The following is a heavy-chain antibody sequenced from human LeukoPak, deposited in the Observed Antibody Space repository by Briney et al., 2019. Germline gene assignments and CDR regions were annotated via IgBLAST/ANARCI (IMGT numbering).Heavy chain of an antibody. V-gene: IGHV3-23*01. J-gene: IGHJ4*02. CDR3: AKSKYSSNWYALDY. D-gene: IGHD6-13*01. CDR1: GFTFSSYS. Sequence: PGGSLRLSCAASGFTFSSYSMNWVRQAPGKGLEWVSGISGSGDYTYYTDSVKGRFSISRDNSKNPLYLQMNSLRAEDMAVYYCAKSKYSSNWYALDYWGQGTLVTVSS. CDR2: ISGSGDYT.